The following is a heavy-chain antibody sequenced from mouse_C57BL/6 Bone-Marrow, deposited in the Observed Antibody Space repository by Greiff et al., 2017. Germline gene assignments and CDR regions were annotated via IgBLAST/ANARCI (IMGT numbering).Heavy chain of an antibody. J-gene: IGHJ4*01. Sequence: QVQLKQSGPGLVQPSQSLSITCTVSGFSLTSYGVHWVRQSPGKGLEWLGVIWRGGSTDYNAAFMSRLSITKDNSKSQVFFKMNSLQADDTAIYYCDKKGKKLLGRARDYWGQGTSVTVSS. CDR3: DKKGKKLLGRARDY. CDR1: GFSLTSYG. D-gene: IGHD1-1*01. V-gene: IGHV2-5*01. CDR2: IWRGGST.